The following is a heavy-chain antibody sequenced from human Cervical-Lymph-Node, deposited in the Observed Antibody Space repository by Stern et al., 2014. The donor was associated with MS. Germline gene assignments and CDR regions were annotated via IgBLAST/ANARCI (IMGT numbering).Heavy chain of an antibody. CDR3: ASAYRAS. J-gene: IGHJ4*02. CDR2: INGDGTVS. Sequence: EVQLVESGGGIVQPGGSLMLSCVASGFNFRTYWMHWVRQGPGKGLEWVSRINGDGTVSTYADSVRGRFTISRNNANNTMSLQLDNLRVEDTAIYYCASAYRASWGQGTLVTVST. D-gene: IGHD1-1*01. CDR1: GFNFRTYW. V-gene: IGHV3-74*02.